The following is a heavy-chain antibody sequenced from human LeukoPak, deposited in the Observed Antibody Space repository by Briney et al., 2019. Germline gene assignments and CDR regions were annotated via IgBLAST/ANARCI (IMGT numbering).Heavy chain of an antibody. V-gene: IGHV4-34*01. D-gene: IGHD6-13*01. CDR3: ARGLEEYVAAAGN. J-gene: IGHJ4*02. Sequence: SETLSLTCTVSGGSISSYYWSWIRQPPGKGLEWIGEINHSGSTNYNPSLKSRVSISVDTSKNQFSLRLSSVTAADTAVYYCARGLEEYVAAAGNWGQGTLVTVSS. CDR2: INHSGST. CDR1: GGSISSYY.